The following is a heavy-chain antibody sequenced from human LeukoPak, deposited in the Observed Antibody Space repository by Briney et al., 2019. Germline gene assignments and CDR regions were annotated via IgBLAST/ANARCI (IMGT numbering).Heavy chain of an antibody. CDR3: ARGAGYDFWSGFREVCYYYMDV. Sequence: GGSLRLSCAASGFTFSDYYMSWTRQAPGKGLEWVSYISSSGSTIYYADSVKGRFTISRDNAKNSLYLQMNSLRAEDTAVYYCARGAGYDFWSGFREVCYYYMDVWGKGTTVTVSS. J-gene: IGHJ6*03. CDR1: GFTFSDYY. CDR2: ISSSGSTI. V-gene: IGHV3-11*04. D-gene: IGHD3-3*01.